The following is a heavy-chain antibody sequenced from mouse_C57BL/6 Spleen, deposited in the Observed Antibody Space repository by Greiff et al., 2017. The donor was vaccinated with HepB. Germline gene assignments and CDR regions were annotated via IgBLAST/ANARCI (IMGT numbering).Heavy chain of an antibody. CDR1: GYTFTDYY. V-gene: IGHV1-26*01. CDR2: INPNNGGT. D-gene: IGHD5-1-1*01. CDR3: AGGIPSMDY. Sequence: EVQLQQSGPELVKPGASVKISCKASGYTFTDYYMNWVKQSHGKSLEWIGDINPNNGGTSYNQKFKGKATLTVDKSSSTAYMELRSLTSEDSAVYYCAGGIPSMDYWGQGTSVTVSS. J-gene: IGHJ4*01.